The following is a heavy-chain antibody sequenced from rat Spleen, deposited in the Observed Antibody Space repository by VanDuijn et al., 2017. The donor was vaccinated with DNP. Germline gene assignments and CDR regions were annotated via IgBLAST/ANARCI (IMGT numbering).Heavy chain of an antibody. V-gene: IGHV5-7*01. D-gene: IGHD1-4*01. CDR2: SSSDGSST. Sequence: EVQLVESGGGLVQPGRSLKLSCAASGFTFSDYHMAWVRQAPRQGLEWLATSSSDGSSTYYRDSVKGRFTISRDNAKSTLYLQMNSLRSEDMATYYCSRHVLPLRVWDYWGQGVVVTVSS. J-gene: IGHJ2*01. CDR3: SRHVLPLRVWDY. CDR1: GFTFSDYH.